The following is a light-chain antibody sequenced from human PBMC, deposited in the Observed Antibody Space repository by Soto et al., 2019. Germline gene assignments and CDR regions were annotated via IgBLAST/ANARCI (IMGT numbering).Light chain of an antibody. V-gene: IGKV1-17*01. Sequence: DLQMTQSPSSLSASVGDRVTITCRASQGIRKDLGWYQQKPGKAPKGLIFATSSLQSGVPSRFSGSGSGPEFTLTISSLQPEDSATYYCLQHNSYPWTFGQGTKVEIK. CDR3: LQHNSYPWT. CDR1: QGIRKD. CDR2: ATS. J-gene: IGKJ1*01.